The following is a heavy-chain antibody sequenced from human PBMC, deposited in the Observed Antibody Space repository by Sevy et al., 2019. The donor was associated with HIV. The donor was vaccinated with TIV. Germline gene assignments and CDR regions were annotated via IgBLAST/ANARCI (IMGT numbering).Heavy chain of an antibody. CDR1: GFAFHDYS. V-gene: IGHV3-23*01. Sequence: GGSLRLSCAASGFAFHDYSMSWIRQAPGKGLEWVATLSFGCGKINYADSVKGRFTISSYNSKNSFYLQMDNLRVEDTALYYSAREGCSRPHDYWGQGTRVTVSS. J-gene: IGHJ4*02. CDR3: AREGCSRPHDY. CDR2: LSFGCGKI. D-gene: IGHD2-2*01.